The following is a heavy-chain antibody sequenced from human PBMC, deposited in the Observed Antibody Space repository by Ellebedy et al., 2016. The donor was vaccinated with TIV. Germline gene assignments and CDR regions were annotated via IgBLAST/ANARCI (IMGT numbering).Heavy chain of an antibody. J-gene: IGHJ4*02. V-gene: IGHV1-24*01. CDR3: AASMITLTVSNFDY. D-gene: IGHD3-16*01. CDR2: FDVEDGET. Sequence: AASVKVSCKISGYTLTELSIHWVRQAPGKGLEWMGGFDVEDGETIYAQKFQGRLTMTEDISTDTTYMELSSLRSEDTAVYYCAASMITLTVSNFDYWGQGTLVTVSS. CDR1: GYTLTELS.